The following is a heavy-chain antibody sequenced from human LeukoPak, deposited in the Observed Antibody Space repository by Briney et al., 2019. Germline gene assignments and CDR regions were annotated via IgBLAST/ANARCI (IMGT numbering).Heavy chain of an antibody. CDR3: ARAPTGYYYDSSGQT. D-gene: IGHD3-22*01. J-gene: IGHJ4*02. Sequence: GGSLRLSCAASGFTFSSYAMSWVRQAPGKGLKWVSTINDNGAGTYYADSVKGRFTISRGNSKNTLYLQMSSLRAEDTAVYYCARAPTGYYYDSSGQTWGQGTLVTVSS. CDR2: INDNGAGT. V-gene: IGHV3-23*01. CDR1: GFTFSSYA.